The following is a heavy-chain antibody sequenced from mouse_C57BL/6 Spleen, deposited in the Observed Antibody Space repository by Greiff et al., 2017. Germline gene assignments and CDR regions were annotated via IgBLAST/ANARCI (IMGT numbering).Heavy chain of an antibody. Sequence: EVKLMESEGGLVQPGSSMKLSCTASGFTFSDYYMAWVRQVPEKGLEWVANINYDGSSTYYLDSLKSRFIISRDNAKNILYLQMSSLKSEDTATYYCAREGDGYYGYWGQGTTLTVSS. D-gene: IGHD2-3*01. CDR2: INYDGSST. CDR3: AREGDGYYGY. J-gene: IGHJ2*01. V-gene: IGHV5-16*01. CDR1: GFTFSDYY.